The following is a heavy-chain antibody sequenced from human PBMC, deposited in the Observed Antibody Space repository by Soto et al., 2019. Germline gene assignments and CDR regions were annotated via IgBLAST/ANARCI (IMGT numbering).Heavy chain of an antibody. CDR2: INHSGST. CDR1: GGSISIYY. V-gene: IGHV4-34*01. Sequence: SETLSLTCTVSGGSISIYYWSWIRQPPGKGLEWIGEINHSGSTNYNPSLKSRVTISVDTSKNQFSLKLSSVTAADTAVYYCARTGVASGPGAMDVWGQGTTVTVSS. CDR3: ARTGVASGPGAMDV. J-gene: IGHJ6*02. D-gene: IGHD3-3*01.